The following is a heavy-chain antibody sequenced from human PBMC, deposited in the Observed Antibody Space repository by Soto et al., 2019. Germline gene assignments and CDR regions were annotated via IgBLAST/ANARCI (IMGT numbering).Heavy chain of an antibody. CDR3: ARDDTRRNNDFWSGHYTTDAFDM. CDR2: IKQDGSEK. J-gene: IGHJ3*02. Sequence: EVQLVESGGGLVQPGGSLRLSCAASGFTFSRYWMSWVRQAPGKGLEWVANIKQDGSEKYYVESVKGRFTISRDNAKNSLYLQMNSLRAEDTAVYYSARDDTRRNNDFWSGHYTTDAFDMWGQGRMVTVSS. V-gene: IGHV3-7*01. D-gene: IGHD3-3*01. CDR1: GFTFSRYW.